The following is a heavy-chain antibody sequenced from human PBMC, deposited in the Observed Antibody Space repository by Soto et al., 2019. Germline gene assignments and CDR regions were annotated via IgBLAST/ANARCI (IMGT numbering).Heavy chain of an antibody. CDR1: GGSISSGGYY. CDR2: IYYSGST. J-gene: IGHJ4*02. Sequence: PSETLSLTCTVSGGSISSGGYYWGWIRQPPGKGLEWIGSIYYSGSTYYNPSLKSRVTISVDTSKNQFSLKLSSVTAADTAVYYCARLPNYYDSSGYYLNFDYWGQGTLVTVS. CDR3: ARLPNYYDSSGYYLNFDY. D-gene: IGHD3-22*01. V-gene: IGHV4-39*01.